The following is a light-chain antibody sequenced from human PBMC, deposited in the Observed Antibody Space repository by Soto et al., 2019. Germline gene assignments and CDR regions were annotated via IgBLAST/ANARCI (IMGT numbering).Light chain of an antibody. CDR2: EVS. V-gene: IGLV2-14*01. Sequence: QSVLTHPGSVSGSPGHAITISCTGASSDVGSYNYVSWYQQYPGKAPKLMLFEVSARPSGVSNRFSGSKSGNTASLTISGLQAEEEADHYCSSYTSSSSLVFGTGTNVTVL. J-gene: IGLJ1*01. CDR3: SSYTSSSSLV. CDR1: SSDVGSYNY.